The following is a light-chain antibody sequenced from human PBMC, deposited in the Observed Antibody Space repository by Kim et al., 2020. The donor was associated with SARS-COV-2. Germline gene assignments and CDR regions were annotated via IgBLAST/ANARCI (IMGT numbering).Light chain of an antibody. CDR2: AAS. J-gene: IGKJ2*01. V-gene: IGKV1-39*01. Sequence: DIQMTQSPSSLSASVGDRVTITCRASQSISSYLNWYQQKPGKAPKLLIYAASSLQSGVPSRFSGSGSGTDFTLTISSLQPEDFATYYCPQSYSTFDTFGQGTKLEI. CDR3: PQSYSTFDT. CDR1: QSISSY.